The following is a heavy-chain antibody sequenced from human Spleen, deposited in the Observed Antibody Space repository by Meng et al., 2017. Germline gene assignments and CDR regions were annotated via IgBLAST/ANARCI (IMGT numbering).Heavy chain of an antibody. Sequence: SVKVSCKASGGTFSSFPITWVRQAPGQGLEWMGGIIPLFGTANYAQKFQGRVTITADKSTSTAYMELSSLRSEDTAVYYCARAPSIAVAGFYYYYGMDVWGQGTTVTVSS. CDR3: ARAPSIAVAGFYYYYGMDV. CDR2: IIPLFGTA. J-gene: IGHJ6*02. D-gene: IGHD6-19*01. CDR1: GGTFSSFP. V-gene: IGHV1-69*06.